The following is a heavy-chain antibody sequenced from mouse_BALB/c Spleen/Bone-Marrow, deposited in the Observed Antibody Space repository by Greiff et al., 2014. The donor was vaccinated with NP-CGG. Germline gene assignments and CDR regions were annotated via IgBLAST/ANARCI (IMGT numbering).Heavy chain of an antibody. CDR1: GYTFTSYY. CDR3: TRSTMITYFDY. CDR2: INPSNGGT. J-gene: IGHJ2*01. Sequence: QVQLKQSGAELVRPGASVKLSCKASGYTFTSYYMYWVKQRPGQGLEWIGEINPSNGGTNFNEKFKRKATLTVDKSSSTAYMQLSRLTSEDSAVYYCTRSTMITYFDYWGQGTTLTVS. D-gene: IGHD2-4*01. V-gene: IGHV1S81*02.